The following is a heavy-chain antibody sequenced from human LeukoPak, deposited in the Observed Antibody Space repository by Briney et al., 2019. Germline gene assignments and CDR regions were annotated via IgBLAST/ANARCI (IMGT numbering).Heavy chain of an antibody. V-gene: IGHV3-33*01. CDR3: AREVEMATLRFFDY. Sequence: PGRSLRLSCAASGFTFSSYGMHWVRQAPGKGLEWVAVIWYDGSNKYYADSVKGRFTISRDNSKNTLYLQMNSLRAEDTAVYYCAREVEMATLRFFDYWGQGTLVTVSS. CDR1: GFTFSSYG. D-gene: IGHD5-24*01. J-gene: IGHJ4*02. CDR2: IWYDGSNK.